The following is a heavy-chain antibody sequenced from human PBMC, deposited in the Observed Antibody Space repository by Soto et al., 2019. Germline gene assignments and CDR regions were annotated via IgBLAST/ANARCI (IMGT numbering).Heavy chain of an antibody. CDR1: GGSISSGDYS. V-gene: IGHV4-30-4*01. Sequence: PSETLSLTCTVSGGSISSGDYSWSWVRQSPGKGLEWIGHIYNSGITYYNPSLKSRVVISIDTSRNQFSLRLNSLTAADRAVYFCARGVTFFGLVRRFWFYPWGQGSVVTVYS. CDR3: ARGVTFFGLVRRFWFYP. CDR2: IYNSGIT. J-gene: IGHJ5*02. D-gene: IGHD3-3*01.